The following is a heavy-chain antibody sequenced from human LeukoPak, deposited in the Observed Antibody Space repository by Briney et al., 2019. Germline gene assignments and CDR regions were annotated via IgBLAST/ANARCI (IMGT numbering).Heavy chain of an antibody. Sequence: GGSLRLSCAASGFTFEDYAMHWVRQAPGRGLEWVSGISWNSDNIDYADSVKGRFTISRDNAKNSLYLQMNSLRAEDTAVYYCAELGITMIGGVWGKGTTVTISS. CDR2: ISWNSDNI. CDR3: AELGITMIGGV. CDR1: GFTFEDYA. D-gene: IGHD3-10*02. V-gene: IGHV3-9*01. J-gene: IGHJ6*04.